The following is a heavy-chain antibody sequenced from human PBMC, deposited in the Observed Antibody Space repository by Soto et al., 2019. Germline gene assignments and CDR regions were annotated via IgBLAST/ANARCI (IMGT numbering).Heavy chain of an antibody. V-gene: IGHV1-2*02. CDR3: ARVGTVMVTGWFDP. Sequence: QVQLVEAGAEVNKPWASMKVLWQAFGYPFTGHFIDLGRPAPGQGLEWMGWINPNSGGTNYAQKFQGRVTMTRDTSISTAYMELSRLRSDDTAVYYCARVGTVMVTGWFDPWGQGTLVTVSS. CDR2: INPNSGGT. CDR1: GYPFTGHF. D-gene: IGHD5-18*01. J-gene: IGHJ5*02.